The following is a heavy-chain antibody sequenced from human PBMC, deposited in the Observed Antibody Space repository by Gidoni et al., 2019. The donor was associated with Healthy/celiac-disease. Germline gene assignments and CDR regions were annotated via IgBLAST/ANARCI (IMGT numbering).Heavy chain of an antibody. CDR3: ARHIVVVPAAMSYYYYGMDV. CDR2: IIPIFGTA. V-gene: IGHV1-69*01. D-gene: IGHD2-2*01. J-gene: IGHJ6*02. CDR1: GGSVSSYA. Sequence: QVQLVQYGAEVKKPGSSVKVSCKASGGSVSSYAIRWVRPAPGRGLEWMGGIIPIFGTANYAQQFQGRVTLTADESTSTAYMELSSLRSEDTAVYSCARHIVVVPAAMSYYYYGMDVWGQGTTVTVSS.